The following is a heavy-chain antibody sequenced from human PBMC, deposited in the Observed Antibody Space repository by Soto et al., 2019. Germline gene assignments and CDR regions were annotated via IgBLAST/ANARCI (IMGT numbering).Heavy chain of an antibody. V-gene: IGHV3-30-3*01. CDR3: ARGLYCSSTSCYSDNMDV. D-gene: IGHD2-2*01. Sequence: GGSLRLSCAASGFTFSSYAMHWVRQAPGKGLEWVAVISYDGSNKYYADSVKGRFTISRDNSKNTLYLQMDSLRAEDTAVYYCARGLYCSSTSCYSDNMDVWGQGTTVTVSS. J-gene: IGHJ6*02. CDR2: ISYDGSNK. CDR1: GFTFSSYA.